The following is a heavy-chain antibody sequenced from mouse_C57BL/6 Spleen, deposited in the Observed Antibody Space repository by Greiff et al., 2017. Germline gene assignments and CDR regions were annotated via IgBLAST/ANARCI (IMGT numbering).Heavy chain of an antibody. V-gene: IGHV5-17*01. Sequence: EVQRVESGGGLVKPGGSLKLSCAASGFTFSDYGMHWVRQAPEKGLEWVAYISSGSSTIYYADTVKGRFTISRDNGKNTLFLQMTSLRSEDTARYYCARRLKYGNYVDYYDMDYWGQGTSVTVAS. J-gene: IGHJ4*01. D-gene: IGHD2-10*02. CDR1: GFTFSDYG. CDR2: ISSGSSTI. CDR3: ARRLKYGNYVDYYDMDY.